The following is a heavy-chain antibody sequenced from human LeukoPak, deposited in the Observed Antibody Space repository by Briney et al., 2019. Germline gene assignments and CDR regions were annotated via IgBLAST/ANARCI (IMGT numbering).Heavy chain of an antibody. Sequence: PPETLSLTCTVSGGSISSGGYYWSWIRQHPGKGLEWIGYIYYSGSTYYNPSLKSRVTISVDTSKNQFSLKLSSVTAADTAVYYCARDRRMVLPNYYYYGMDVWGQGTTVTVSS. CDR1: GGSISSGGYY. CDR2: IYYSGST. J-gene: IGHJ6*02. V-gene: IGHV4-31*03. D-gene: IGHD2-15*01. CDR3: ARDRRMVLPNYYYYGMDV.